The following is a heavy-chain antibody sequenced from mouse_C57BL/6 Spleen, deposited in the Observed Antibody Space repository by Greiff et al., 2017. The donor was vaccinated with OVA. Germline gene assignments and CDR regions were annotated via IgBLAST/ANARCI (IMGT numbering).Heavy chain of an antibody. Sequence: EVKLVESGGGLVKPGGSLKLSCAASGFTFSDYGMHWVRQAPEKGLEWVAYISSGSSTIYYADTVKGRFTISRDNAKNTLFLKRTSLRSEDTAMYYCARDYYGRDYWGQGTTLTVSS. V-gene: IGHV5-17*01. D-gene: IGHD1-1*01. J-gene: IGHJ2*01. CDR1: GFTFSDYG. CDR3: ARDYYGRDY. CDR2: ISSGSSTI.